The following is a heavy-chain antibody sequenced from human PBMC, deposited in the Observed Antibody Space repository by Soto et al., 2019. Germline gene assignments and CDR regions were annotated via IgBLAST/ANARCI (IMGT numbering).Heavy chain of an antibody. D-gene: IGHD1-20*01. CDR2: MNPKSGNT. J-gene: IGHJ5*02. CDR1: GYSFSDYD. CDR3: ARDNRYNWNDEGWFDP. Sequence: QVQLVQSGAEVKKPGASVKVSCKASGYSFSDYDINWVRQATGQGPEWLGWMNPKSGNTGYAQKFQGRVIRTRNTSINTDYMELSSLGSEDSAVYYCARDNRYNWNDEGWFDPWGQGTLVTVSS. V-gene: IGHV1-8*01.